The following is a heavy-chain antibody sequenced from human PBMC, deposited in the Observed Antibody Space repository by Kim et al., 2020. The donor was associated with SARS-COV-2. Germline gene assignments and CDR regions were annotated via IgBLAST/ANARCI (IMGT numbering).Heavy chain of an antibody. CDR3: ASSISVAGVVDY. CDR1: GFIFSSHG. Sequence: GGSLRLSCAASGFIFSSHGMHWVRQAPGKGLEWVAVIWYDGSNEYYTDSVKGRFTISRDNSKNTLYLQMNSLRAEDTAVYYCASSISVAGVVDYWGQGTLVTVSS. CDR2: IWYDGSNE. J-gene: IGHJ4*02. V-gene: IGHV3-33*01. D-gene: IGHD6-19*01.